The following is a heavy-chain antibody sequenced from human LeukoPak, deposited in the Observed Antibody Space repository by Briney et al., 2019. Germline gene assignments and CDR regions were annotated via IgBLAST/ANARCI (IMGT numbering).Heavy chain of an antibody. J-gene: IGHJ5*02. CDR2: ISGGGST. V-gene: IGHV3-23*01. CDR1: GLIFSSYA. Sequence: GGSLRLSCAASGLIFSSYAMSWVRQAPGKGLEWVSAISGGGSTYYADSVKGRFTISRDNSRNTLYLEMNSLRAEDTAVYHCAQFLAGDGSWGQGTLVTVSS. D-gene: IGHD5-24*01. CDR3: AQFLAGDGS.